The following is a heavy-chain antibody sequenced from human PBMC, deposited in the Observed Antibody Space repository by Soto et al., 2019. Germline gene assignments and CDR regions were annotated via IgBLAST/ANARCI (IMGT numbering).Heavy chain of an antibody. V-gene: IGHV4-59*01. CDR3: ARDEKVAGHYYCYGMDV. J-gene: IGHJ6*02. CDR1: GGSISSYY. D-gene: IGHD6-19*01. Sequence: QVQLQESGPGLVKPSETLSLTCTVSGGSISSYYWSWIRQPPGKGLEWIGYIYYSGSTNYNPSLKSRVTISVDTSKNQFSLKLSSVTAADTAVYYCARDEKVAGHYYCYGMDVWGQGTTVTVSS. CDR2: IYYSGST.